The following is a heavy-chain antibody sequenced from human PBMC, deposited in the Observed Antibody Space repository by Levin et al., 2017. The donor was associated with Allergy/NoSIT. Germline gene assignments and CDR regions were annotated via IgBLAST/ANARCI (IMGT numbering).Heavy chain of an antibody. CDR3: ARVSSVVAVDF. V-gene: IGHV4-59*01. J-gene: IGHJ4*02. D-gene: IGHD2-15*01. Sequence: SETLSLTCTVSGGSMSNFYWTWIRQPPGKGLEWIGYIHDRGTTNYNSSLKSRLTMSFDTSKSQFSLNLNSVTAADTAVYYCARVSSVVAVDFWGRGTLVTVSS. CDR2: IHDRGTT. CDR1: GGSMSNFY.